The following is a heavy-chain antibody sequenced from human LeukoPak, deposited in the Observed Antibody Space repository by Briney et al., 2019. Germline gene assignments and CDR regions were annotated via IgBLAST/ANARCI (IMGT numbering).Heavy chain of an antibody. Sequence: GGSLRLSCAASGFTFSSYAMSWVRQAPGKGLEWVSAISGSGGSTYYADSVKGRFTISRDNSKNTLYLQMNSLRAEDTAVYYCAKARGTTGPQKYYFDYWGHGTLVTVSS. J-gene: IGHJ4*01. CDR2: ISGSGGST. D-gene: IGHD1-7*01. CDR3: AKARGTTGPQKYYFDY. CDR1: GFTFSSYA. V-gene: IGHV3-23*01.